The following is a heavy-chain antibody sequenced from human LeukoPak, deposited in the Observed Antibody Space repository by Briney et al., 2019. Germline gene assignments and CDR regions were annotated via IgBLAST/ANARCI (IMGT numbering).Heavy chain of an antibody. D-gene: IGHD3-3*01. CDR3: ARSPFTIFGVVIMGPFDY. J-gene: IGHJ4*02. V-gene: IGHV1-69*13. CDR1: CGTCISYS. Sequence: AAVKVPCRASCGTCISYSFSGVRQAPGQGLEWMGGIIPIFGTANYAQKFQGRVTIPADESTTTAYMGLRTLRSEDTAVYYCARSPFTIFGVVIMGPFDYWGQGTLVTVSS. CDR2: IIPIFGTA.